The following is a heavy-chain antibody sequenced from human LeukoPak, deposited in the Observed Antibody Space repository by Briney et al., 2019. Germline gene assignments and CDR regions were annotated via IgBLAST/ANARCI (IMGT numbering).Heavy chain of an antibody. CDR1: GFTFSSYG. CDR2: ISYDGSNK. D-gene: IGHD6-19*01. V-gene: IGHV3-30*18. CDR3: AKDHYSSGWYFDY. Sequence: GGSLRLSCAASGFTFSSYGMHWVRRAPGKGLEWVALISYDGSNKYYADSVKGRFTISRDNSKNTLYLQMNSLRAEDTAVYYCAKDHYSSGWYFDYWGQGTLVTVSS. J-gene: IGHJ4*02.